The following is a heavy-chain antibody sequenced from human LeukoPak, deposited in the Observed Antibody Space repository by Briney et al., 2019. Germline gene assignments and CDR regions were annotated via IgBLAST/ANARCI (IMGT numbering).Heavy chain of an antibody. J-gene: IGHJ6*02. Sequence: PGGSLRLSCAASGFTFSSYAMHWVRQAPGKGLEWVAVISYDGSNKYYADSVKGRFTISRDNSKNTLYLQMNSLRAEDTAVYYCAREYYYGSGVIYYYYYGMDVWGQGTTVTVSS. V-gene: IGHV3-30*04. D-gene: IGHD3-10*01. CDR3: AREYYYGSGVIYYYYYGMDV. CDR1: GFTFSSYA. CDR2: ISYDGSNK.